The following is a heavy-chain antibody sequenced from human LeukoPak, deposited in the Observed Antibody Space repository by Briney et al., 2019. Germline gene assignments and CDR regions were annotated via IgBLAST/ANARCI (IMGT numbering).Heavy chain of an antibody. CDR3: ASSLVRLYSSGWYYGYYYYGMDV. CDR1: GFTFSSYW. CDR2: IKQDGSEK. V-gene: IGHV3-7*01. J-gene: IGHJ6*02. D-gene: IGHD6-19*01. Sequence: PGGSLRLSCAASGFTFSSYWMSWVRQAPGKGLEWVANIKQDGSEKYYVDSVKGRFTISRDNAKNSLYLQMNSLRAEDTAVYYCASSLVRLYSSGWYYGYYYYGMDVWGQGTTVTVSS.